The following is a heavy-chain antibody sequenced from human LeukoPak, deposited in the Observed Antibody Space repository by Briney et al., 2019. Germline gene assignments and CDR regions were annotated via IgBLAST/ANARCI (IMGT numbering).Heavy chain of an antibody. CDR2: IYYSGST. V-gene: IGHV4-59*01. D-gene: IGHD2-21*01. CDR3: AREVDSFPACDY. J-gene: IGHJ4*02. Sequence: SETLSLTCTVSGGSISSYYWSWIRQPPGKGLEWIGYIYYSGSTNYNPSLKSRVTISVDTSKNQFSLKLSSVTAADTAVYYCAREVDSFPACDYWGQGALVTVSS. CDR1: GGSISSYY.